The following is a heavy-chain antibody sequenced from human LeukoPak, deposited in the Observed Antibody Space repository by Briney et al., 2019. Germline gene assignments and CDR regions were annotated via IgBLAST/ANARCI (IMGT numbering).Heavy chain of an antibody. Sequence: ASVKVSCKASGYTFTSYYMHWVRQAPGQGLEWMGIINPSGGSTSYAQKFQGRVTMTRDTSTSTVYMELSSLRSEDTAVYYRARDVVPTYYYDSSGYSSLDYWGQGTLVTVSS. CDR3: ARDVVPTYYYDSSGYSSLDY. D-gene: IGHD3-22*01. CDR1: GYTFTSYY. CDR2: INPSGGST. V-gene: IGHV1-46*01. J-gene: IGHJ4*02.